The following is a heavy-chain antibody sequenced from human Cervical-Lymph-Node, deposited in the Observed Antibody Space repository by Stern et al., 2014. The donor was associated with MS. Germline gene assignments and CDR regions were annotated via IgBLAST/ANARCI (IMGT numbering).Heavy chain of an antibody. CDR1: GGSVTSGSYY. CDR2: SYDTVST. CDR3: ARDGVEGLFVS. J-gene: IGHJ4*02. D-gene: IGHD1-1*01. V-gene: IGHV4-61*01. Sequence: QLQLQESGPGLVKPSETLSLTCTVSGGSVTSGSYYWSWIRQAPGKGLEWIGYSYDTVSTNYNPSLKSRVTISVDTSKNQISLKLSSVSAADTAVYYCARDGVEGLFVSWGQGTLVTVSS.